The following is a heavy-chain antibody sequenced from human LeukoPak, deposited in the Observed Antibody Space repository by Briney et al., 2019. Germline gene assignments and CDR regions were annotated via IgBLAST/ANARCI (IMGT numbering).Heavy chain of an antibody. D-gene: IGHD4-11*01. CDR3: TRDPIYSNPTVYYYYGMDV. J-gene: IGHJ6*02. CDR1: GGSISSYY. Sequence: SETLSLTCTVSGGSISSYYWSWIRQPAGKGLEWIGRIYTSGSTNYNPSLKSRVTMSVDTSKNQFSLKLSSVTAAVTAVYYCTRDPIYSNPTVYYYYGMDVWGQGTTVTVSS. CDR2: IYTSGST. V-gene: IGHV4-4*07.